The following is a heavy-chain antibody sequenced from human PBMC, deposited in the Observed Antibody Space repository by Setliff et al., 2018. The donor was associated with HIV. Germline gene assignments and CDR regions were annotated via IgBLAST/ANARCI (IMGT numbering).Heavy chain of an antibody. CDR2: IYTSGTT. V-gene: IGHV4-61*02. CDR3: ARCSYDSSGYYYYYFDY. J-gene: IGHJ4*02. CDR1: GGSITGGSYY. D-gene: IGHD3-22*01. Sequence: SETLSLTCTVSGGSITGGSYYWSWIRQPAGKGLEWIGRIYTSGTTSYNPSLKSRVSISVDTSKNQFSLNLSSVTAADTVVYYCARCSYDSSGYYYYYFDYWGQGTLVTVSS.